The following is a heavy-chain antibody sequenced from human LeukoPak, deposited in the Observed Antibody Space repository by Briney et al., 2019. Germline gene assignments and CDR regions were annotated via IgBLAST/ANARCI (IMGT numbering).Heavy chain of an antibody. CDR2: IYTSGST. D-gene: IGHD3-22*01. Sequence: PSQTLSLTCTVSGDSISSGSYYWSWIRQPAGKGLEWIGRIYTSGSTNYNPSLKSRVTISVDTSKNQFSLKLSSVTAADTAVYYCATSTVYYFDSSGYYSNDACDIWGQGTMVTVSS. CDR1: GDSISSGSYY. CDR3: ATSTVYYFDSSGYYSNDACDI. J-gene: IGHJ3*02. V-gene: IGHV4-61*02.